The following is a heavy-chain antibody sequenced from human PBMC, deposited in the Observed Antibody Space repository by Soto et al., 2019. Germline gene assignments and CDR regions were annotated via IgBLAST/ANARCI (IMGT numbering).Heavy chain of an antibody. CDR1: GYTFTSYG. V-gene: IGHV1-18*01. J-gene: IGHJ4*01. D-gene: IGHD3-3*01. CDR2: ISAYNGNT. Sequence: ASVKVSCKASGYTFTSYGINWVRQAPGQGLEWMGWISAYNGNTNYAQKLQGRVTMTTDTSKSTAYMELRSLRSDDTALYFCVTPQDYDGCLDSWSQGTLVTVSS. CDR3: VTPQDYDGCLDS.